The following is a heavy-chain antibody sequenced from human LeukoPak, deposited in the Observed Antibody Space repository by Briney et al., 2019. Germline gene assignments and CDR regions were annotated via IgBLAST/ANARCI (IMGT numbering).Heavy chain of an antibody. CDR3: APYYYGSGSYSYGMDV. J-gene: IGHJ6*02. V-gene: IGHV3-21*01. Sequence: GGSLRLSRAASGFNFRGYTMNWVRQAPGKGLEWVSSISSSGSSKYYAESVKGRFTISRDNARNSLFLQMDSLRAEDTALYYCAPYYYGSGSYSYGMDVWGQGTTVTVSS. CDR2: ISSSGSSK. D-gene: IGHD3-10*01. CDR1: GFNFRGYT.